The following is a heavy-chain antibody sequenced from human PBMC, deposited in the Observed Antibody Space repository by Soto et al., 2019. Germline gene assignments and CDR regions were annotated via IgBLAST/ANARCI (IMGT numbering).Heavy chain of an antibody. CDR2: VNPKTGNT. D-gene: IGHD4-17*01. Sequence: QVQLVQSGSEVKKPGASVKVSCKASGYTFTNYDLHWVRQASGQGLEWMGWVNPKTGNTAYAQKFQGRVTMSRDTSVTVAYMVLSSLTSEDTAVYFCARSDYGDLDYWGQGTRVTVSS. CDR3: ARSDYGDLDY. V-gene: IGHV1-8*01. J-gene: IGHJ4*02. CDR1: GYTFTNYD.